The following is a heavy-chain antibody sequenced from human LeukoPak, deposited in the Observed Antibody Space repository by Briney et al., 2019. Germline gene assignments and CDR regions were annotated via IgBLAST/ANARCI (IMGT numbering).Heavy chain of an antibody. J-gene: IGHJ4*02. CDR1: GYTFTGYY. V-gene: IGHV1-2*02. CDR3: ARPYCNSRSCHDYFDY. D-gene: IGHD2/OR15-2a*01. Sequence: GASVTVSCKASGYTFTGYYLHWVRQAPGQGLEWMGWINPITGGTNYAQRFQGRVTMTRDTSISTVYMELSRLRSDDTAVYYCARPYCNSRSCHDYFDYWGQGTLVTVSS. CDR2: INPITGGT.